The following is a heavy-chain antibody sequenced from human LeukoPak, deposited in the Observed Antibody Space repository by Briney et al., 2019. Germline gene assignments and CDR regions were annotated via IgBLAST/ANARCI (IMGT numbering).Heavy chain of an antibody. CDR3: ARRSSSLFDY. CDR1: GGSISSSGYY. V-gene: IGHV4-39*01. D-gene: IGHD6-6*01. CDR2: IYYSGNT. J-gene: IGHJ4*02. Sequence: SETLSLTCTVSGGSISSSGYYWGWIRQPPGKGLEWIGSIYYSGNTYYNPSLNSRVTISVDTSKNQFSLKLSSVTATDTAVYYCARRSSSLFDYWGQGTLVTVSS.